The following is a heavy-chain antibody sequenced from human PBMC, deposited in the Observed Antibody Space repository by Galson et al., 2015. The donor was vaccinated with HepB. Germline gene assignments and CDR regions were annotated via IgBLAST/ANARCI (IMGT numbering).Heavy chain of an antibody. CDR3: AREGVGATGRDAFDI. CDR2: ISYDGSNK. Sequence: SLRLSCAASGFTFSSYAMHWVRQAPGKGLEWVAVISYDGSNKYYADSVKGRFTISRDNSKNTLYLQMNSLRAEDTAVYYCAREGVGATGRDAFDIWGQGTMVTVSS. D-gene: IGHD1-26*01. CDR1: GFTFSSYA. J-gene: IGHJ3*02. V-gene: IGHV3-30-3*01.